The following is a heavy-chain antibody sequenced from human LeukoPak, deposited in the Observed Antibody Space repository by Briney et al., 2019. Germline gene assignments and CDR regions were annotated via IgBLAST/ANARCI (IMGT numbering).Heavy chain of an antibody. D-gene: IGHD3-3*01. Sequence: GGSLRLSCAGSGFTFSSYAMNWVRQAPGKGLEWVSGISGSGGSTYYADSVKGRFTISRDNSKNTLYLRMNSLRAEDAAIYYCAKDRIWSGYSKYYFDCWGQGTLVTVSS. CDR2: ISGSGGST. CDR3: AKDRIWSGYSKYYFDC. J-gene: IGHJ4*02. CDR1: GFTFSSYA. V-gene: IGHV3-23*01.